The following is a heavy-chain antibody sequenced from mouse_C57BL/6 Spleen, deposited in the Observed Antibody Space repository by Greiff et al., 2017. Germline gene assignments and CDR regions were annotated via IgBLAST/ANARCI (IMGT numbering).Heavy chain of an antibody. CDR2: ISSGSSTI. CDR3: ARNYYYGSSYRAWFAY. V-gene: IGHV5-17*01. Sequence: DVKLVESGGGLVKPGGSLKLSCAASGFTFSDYGMHWVRQAPEKGLEWVAYISSGSSTIYYADTVKGRFTISRDNAKNTLFLQMTSLRSEDTAMYYCARNYYYGSSYRAWFAYWGQGTLVTVSA. J-gene: IGHJ3*01. D-gene: IGHD1-1*01. CDR1: GFTFSDYG.